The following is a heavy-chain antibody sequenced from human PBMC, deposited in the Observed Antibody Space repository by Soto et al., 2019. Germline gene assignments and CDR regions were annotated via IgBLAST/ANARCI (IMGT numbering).Heavy chain of an antibody. CDR3: AKDYDILTGYGYYFDY. D-gene: IGHD3-9*01. Sequence: LRLSCAASGFTFSSYAMSWVRQAPGKGLEWVSAISGSGGSTYYADSVKGRFTISRDNSKNTLYLQMNSLRAEDTAVYYCAKDYDILTGYGYYFDYWGQGTLVTVSS. J-gene: IGHJ4*02. V-gene: IGHV3-23*01. CDR2: ISGSGGST. CDR1: GFTFSSYA.